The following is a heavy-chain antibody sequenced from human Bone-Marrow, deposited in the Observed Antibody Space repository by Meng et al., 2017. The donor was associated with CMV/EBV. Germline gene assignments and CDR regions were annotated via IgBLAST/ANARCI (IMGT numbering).Heavy chain of an antibody. Sequence: SETLSLTCAVDGGSFSGYYWTWIRQSPGKGLEWIGEVNHSGSTNYNPSLKSRVTISIDSSKSQFSLRLTSVTAADTAVFYCARKRIEAAGVRGYFDYWGQGTLVTFSS. V-gene: IGHV4-34*01. CDR3: ARKRIEAAGVRGYFDY. D-gene: IGHD6-13*01. J-gene: IGHJ4*02. CDR1: GGSFSGYY. CDR2: VNHSGST.